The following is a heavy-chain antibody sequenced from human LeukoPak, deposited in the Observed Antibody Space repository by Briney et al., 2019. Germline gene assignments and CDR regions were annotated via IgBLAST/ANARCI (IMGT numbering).Heavy chain of an antibody. Sequence: SETLSLTCTVSGGSISSGGYYWSWIRQHPGKGLEWIGYIYYSGSTYYNPSLKSRVTISVDTSKNQFSLKLSSVTAADTAVYYCARDGDTAMVEGGYFDYWGQGTLVTVSS. CDR1: GGSISSGGYY. CDR3: ARDGDTAMVEGGYFDY. D-gene: IGHD5-18*01. CDR2: IYYSGST. J-gene: IGHJ4*02. V-gene: IGHV4-31*03.